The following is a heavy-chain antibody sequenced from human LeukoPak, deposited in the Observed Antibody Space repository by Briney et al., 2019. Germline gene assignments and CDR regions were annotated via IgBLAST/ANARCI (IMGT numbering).Heavy chain of an antibody. V-gene: IGHV4-59*12. CDR1: GGSISSYY. J-gene: IGHJ4*02. Sequence: SETLSLTCTVSGGSISSYYWSWIRQPPGKGLEYIGYIYYSGSTNYNPSLKSRVTISVDTSKNEFSLKLSSVTAADTAVYYCARDSRRDGYNLDYWGRGTLVTVSS. CDR2: IYYSGST. D-gene: IGHD5-24*01. CDR3: ARDSRRDGYNLDY.